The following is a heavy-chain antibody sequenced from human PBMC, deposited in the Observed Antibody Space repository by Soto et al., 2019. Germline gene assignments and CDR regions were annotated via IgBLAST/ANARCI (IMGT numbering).Heavy chain of an antibody. CDR1: GYTFTSYD. D-gene: IGHD3-3*01. CDR2: MNPNSGNT. Sequence: ASVKVSCKASGYTFTSYDINWVRQATGQGLEWMGWMNPNSGNTGYAQKFQGRVTMTRNTSISTAYMELSSLRSEDTAVYYCARGPYYDFWSGYSDAEYFQHWGQGTLVTVSS. V-gene: IGHV1-8*01. CDR3: ARGPYYDFWSGYSDAEYFQH. J-gene: IGHJ1*01.